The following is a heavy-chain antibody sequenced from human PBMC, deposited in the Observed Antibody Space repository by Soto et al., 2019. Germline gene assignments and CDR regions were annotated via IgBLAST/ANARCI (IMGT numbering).Heavy chain of an antibody. J-gene: IGHJ6*02. CDR3: ARHVVWFGELLLSHYYYGMDV. CDR2: IYYSGST. CDR1: GGSISSSSCY. D-gene: IGHD3-10*01. V-gene: IGHV4-39*01. Sequence: SETLSLTCTVSGGSISSSSCYWGWIRQPPGKGLEWIGSIYYSGSTYYNPSLKSRVTISVDTSKNQFSLKLSSVTAADTAVYYCARHVVWFGELLLSHYYYGMDVWGQGTTVTVSS.